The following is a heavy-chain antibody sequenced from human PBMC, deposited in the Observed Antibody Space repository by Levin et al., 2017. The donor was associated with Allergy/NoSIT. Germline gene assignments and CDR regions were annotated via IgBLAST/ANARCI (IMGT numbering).Heavy chain of an antibody. CDR2: INSDGSST. Sequence: GGSLRLSCAASGFTFSRYWMHWVRQAPGKGLEWVSRINSDGSSTYYADSVEGRLTISRDNAKNTLHLQMNSLRAEDTAMYYCARGYCSSTSCYVGFDFWGQGTLVTVSP. CDR3: ARGYCSSTSCYVGFDF. J-gene: IGHJ4*02. CDR1: GFTFSRYW. V-gene: IGHV3-74*01. D-gene: IGHD2-2*01.